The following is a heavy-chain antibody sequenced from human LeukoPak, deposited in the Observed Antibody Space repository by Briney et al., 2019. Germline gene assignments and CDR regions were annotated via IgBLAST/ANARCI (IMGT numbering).Heavy chain of an antibody. CDR2: IYYSGST. J-gene: IGHJ3*02. V-gene: IGHV4-39*07. CDR3: ARSTRVTKTSFDAFDI. Sequence: SETLSPTCTVSGGSISSSSYYWGWIRQPPGKGLEWIGSIYYSGSTYYNPSLKSRVTISVDTSKNQFSLKLSSVTAADTAVYYCARSTRVTKTSFDAFDIWGQGTMVTVSS. D-gene: IGHD4-17*01. CDR1: GGSISSSSYY.